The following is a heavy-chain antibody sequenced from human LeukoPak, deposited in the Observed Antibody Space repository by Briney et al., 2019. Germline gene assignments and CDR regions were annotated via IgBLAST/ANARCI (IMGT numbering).Heavy chain of an antibody. J-gene: IGHJ4*02. CDR1: GFTFSSYA. V-gene: IGHV3-23*01. D-gene: IGHD6-13*01. Sequence: PGGSLRLSCAASGFTFSSYAMSWVRQAPGNGLEWVSAISGSGGSTYYADSVKGRFTISRDNSKNTLYLQMNSLRAEDTAVYYCANTPIAAVDYWGQGTLVTVSS. CDR2: ISGSGGST. CDR3: ANTPIAAVDY.